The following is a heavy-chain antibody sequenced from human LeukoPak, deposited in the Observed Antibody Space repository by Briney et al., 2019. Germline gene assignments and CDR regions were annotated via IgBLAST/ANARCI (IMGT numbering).Heavy chain of an antibody. Sequence: GGSLRLSCAASGFTFSSYWMSWVRQAPGKGLEWVANIKQDGSEKYYVDPVKGRFTISRDNAKNSLYLQMNSLRAEDTAVYYCARDSSPQQQLVTASSLDYWGQGTLVTVSS. CDR2: IKQDGSEK. D-gene: IGHD6-13*01. CDR3: ARDSSPQQQLVTASSLDY. V-gene: IGHV3-7*01. J-gene: IGHJ4*02. CDR1: GFTFSSYW.